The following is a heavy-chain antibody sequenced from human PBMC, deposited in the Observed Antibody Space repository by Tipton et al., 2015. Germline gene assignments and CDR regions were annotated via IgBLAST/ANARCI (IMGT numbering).Heavy chain of an antibody. CDR2: IYLGDSDT. Sequence: QLVQSGAELRKPGESLKISCKASEYSFTANWIAWVRQMPGKGLEWMGIIYLGDSDTIYRRSFQGQVTISVDKSVSTAYLHWSSLKASDTAMYYCARGHKSYSSSDYWGQGTQVTVSS. D-gene: IGHD2-21*01. V-gene: IGHV5-51*01. CDR1: EYSFTANW. CDR3: ARGHKSYSSSDY. J-gene: IGHJ4*02.